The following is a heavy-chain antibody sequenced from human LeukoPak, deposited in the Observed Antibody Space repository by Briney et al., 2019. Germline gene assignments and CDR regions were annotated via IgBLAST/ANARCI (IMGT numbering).Heavy chain of an antibody. D-gene: IGHD3-3*01. CDR1: GFTFSSYG. Sequence: GGSLRLSCAASGFTFSSYGMSWVRQAPGKGLEWVSGIRSSGDSTYYADSVKGRFTISRDNSKNTLYLQMGSLRAEDMAVYYCARSALRDWSGSYMDVWGKGTTVTVSS. J-gene: IGHJ6*03. CDR2: IRSSGDST. CDR3: ARSALRDWSGSYMDV. V-gene: IGHV3-23*01.